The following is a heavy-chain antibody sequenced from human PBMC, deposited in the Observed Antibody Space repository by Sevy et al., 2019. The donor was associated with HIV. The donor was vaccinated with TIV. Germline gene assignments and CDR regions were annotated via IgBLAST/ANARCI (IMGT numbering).Heavy chain of an antibody. CDR1: GGSVSSGSYY. CDR3: ARADYYDSSGYSY. D-gene: IGHD3-22*01. J-gene: IGHJ4*02. V-gene: IGHV4-61*01. CDR2: IYYSGST. Sequence: SETLALTCTVSGGSVSSGSYYWSWIRQPPGKGLEWIGYIYYSGSTNYNPSLKSRVTISVDTFKNQFSLKLSSVTAADTAVYYCARADYYDSSGYSYWGQGTLVTVSS.